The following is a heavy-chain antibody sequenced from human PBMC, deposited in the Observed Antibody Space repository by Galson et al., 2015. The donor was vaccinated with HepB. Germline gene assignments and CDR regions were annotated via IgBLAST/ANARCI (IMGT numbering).Heavy chain of an antibody. CDR1: GFTSSSYA. CDR3: AKALPGESCFDH. D-gene: IGHD1-1*01. J-gene: IGHJ4*02. V-gene: IGHV3-23*01. CDR2: ISGSGGNT. Sequence: SLRLSCAASGFTSSSYAMSWVRQAPGKGLEWVSEISGSGGNTYYADSVKGRFTISRDNPKSTLYLQMNSLRVEDTAVYYCAKALPGESCFDHWGQGTLVTVSS.